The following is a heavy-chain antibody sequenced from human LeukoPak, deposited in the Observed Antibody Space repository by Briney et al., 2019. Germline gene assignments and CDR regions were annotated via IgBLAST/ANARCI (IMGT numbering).Heavy chain of an antibody. Sequence: GGSLRLSCAASGFTVSVNYMSWVRQAPGKGLEWVSLIYSGGSTYYADSVKGRFSISRDNSKNTHYLQMNSLKAEDTAIYYCARDGPHSSTYYVLYYWGQGTLVTVSS. CDR2: IYSGGST. J-gene: IGHJ4*02. CDR1: GFTVSVNY. D-gene: IGHD6-13*01. CDR3: ARDGPHSSTYYVLYY. V-gene: IGHV3-53*01.